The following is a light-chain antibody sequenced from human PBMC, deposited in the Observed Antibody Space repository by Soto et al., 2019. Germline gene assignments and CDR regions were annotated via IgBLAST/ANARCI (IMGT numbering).Light chain of an antibody. CDR2: DAS. J-gene: IGKJ1*01. CDR3: QQYENYWT. V-gene: IGKV1-5*01. Sequence: DIQMTQSPSSVSAFVGDRVTITCRASQGISSWLAWYQHKPGKAPKLLIYDASNLDSGVPSRFSGSGSGTEFSLTISNLQPDDCATYYCQQYENYWTFGQGTKVDIK. CDR1: QGISSW.